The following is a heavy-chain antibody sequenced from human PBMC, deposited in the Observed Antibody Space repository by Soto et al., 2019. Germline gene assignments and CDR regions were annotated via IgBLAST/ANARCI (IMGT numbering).Heavy chain of an antibody. CDR3: ARDCPVPPATPNNWFDS. J-gene: IGHJ5*01. Sequence: GASVKVSCKASGGTFSSYSISWVRQAPGQGLEWMGWIIPNFGTANYAQKFQGRVTITTDESTSTAYMELRSLRSDDTAVYYCARDCPVPPATPNNWFDSWGQGTLVTVSS. CDR1: GGTFSSYS. D-gene: IGHD2-2*02. V-gene: IGHV1-69*05. CDR2: IIPNFGTA.